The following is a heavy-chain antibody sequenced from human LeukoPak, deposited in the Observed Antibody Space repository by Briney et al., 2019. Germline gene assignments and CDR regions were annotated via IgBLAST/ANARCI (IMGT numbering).Heavy chain of an antibody. D-gene: IGHD6-19*01. CDR1: GGIFSKYG. Sequence: SVNVSCMASGGIFSKYGISWVRQAPGQGLEWMGGIIPTFDIANYAQKFQGRVTISEDKSTSTDYMELSSLRSEDTAMYYCARESIAVASDYWGQGTLVTVSS. V-gene: IGHV1-69*10. CDR2: IIPTFDIA. J-gene: IGHJ4*02. CDR3: ARESIAVASDY.